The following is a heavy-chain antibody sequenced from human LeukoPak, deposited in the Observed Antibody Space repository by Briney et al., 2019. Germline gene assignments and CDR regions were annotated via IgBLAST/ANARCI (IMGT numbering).Heavy chain of an antibody. Sequence: GASVKVSCKASGYTFTSYYMHWVRQAPGQGLEWMGIINPSGGSTSYAQKFQGRVTMTRDTSTSTVYMELSSLRSEDTAVYYCAKQYYFASGSYRYFDYWGQGTLVTVSS. V-gene: IGHV1-46*01. CDR1: GYTFTSYY. CDR3: AKQYYFASGSYRYFDY. D-gene: IGHD3-10*01. CDR2: INPSGGST. J-gene: IGHJ4*02.